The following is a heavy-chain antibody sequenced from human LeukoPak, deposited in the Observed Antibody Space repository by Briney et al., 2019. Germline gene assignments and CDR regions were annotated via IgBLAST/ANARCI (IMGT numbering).Heavy chain of an antibody. CDR3: TRDYEWELRPFDY. CDR2: IRSKAYGGTT. V-gene: IGHV3-49*04. Sequence: GGSLRLSCTASGFTFGDYAMSWVRQAPGKGLEWVGFIRSKAYGGTTEYAASVKGRFTISRDDSKSIAYLQMNSLKTEDTAVYYCTRDYEWELRPFDYWGQGTLVTVSS. J-gene: IGHJ4*02. CDR1: GFTFGDYA. D-gene: IGHD1-26*01.